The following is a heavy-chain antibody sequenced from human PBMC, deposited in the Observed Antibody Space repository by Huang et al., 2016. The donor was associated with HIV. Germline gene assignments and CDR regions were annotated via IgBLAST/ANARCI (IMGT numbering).Heavy chain of an antibody. CDR2: ITGRGSSS. J-gene: IGHJ4*02. Sequence: EVQLLESGGGLVQPGGSLRLSCAASGFTFSSYAMSWVRQAQGKGRDWVSSITGRGSSSYYADSVKGRFTISRDNSKNTLYLQMNSLRAEDTAIYYCAKADSGAAAGSLVDYWGQGTLVTVSS. D-gene: IGHD6-13*01. V-gene: IGHV3-23*01. CDR1: GFTFSSYA. CDR3: AKADSGAAAGSLVDY.